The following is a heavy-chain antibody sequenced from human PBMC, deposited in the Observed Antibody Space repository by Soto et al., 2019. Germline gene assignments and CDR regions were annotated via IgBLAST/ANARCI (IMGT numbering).Heavy chain of an antibody. D-gene: IGHD3-9*01. J-gene: IGHJ6*03. CDR1: GYTFTSYD. V-gene: IGHV1-8*01. CDR2: MNPNIGNT. Sequence: ASVKVSCKASGYTFTSYDINWVRQATGQGLEWMGWMNPNIGNTGYAQKFQGRVTMTGNTSISTAYMELSSLRSEDTAVYYCARGGRGYDILTGYPYYYYYYMDVWGKGTTVTVSS. CDR3: ARGGRGYDILTGYPYYYYYYMDV.